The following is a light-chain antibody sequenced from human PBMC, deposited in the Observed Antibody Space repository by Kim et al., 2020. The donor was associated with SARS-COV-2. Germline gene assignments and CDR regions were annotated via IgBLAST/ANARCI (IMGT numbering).Light chain of an antibody. Sequence: SYELTQPPSVSVSPGQTASITCSGDKLGDEYACWYQQKPGQSPVLVIYQDNKRPSGIPERFSGSNSGNTATLTISGTQAMDEADYYCQAWDSSTVVFGGGTKRTVL. CDR3: QAWDSSTVV. J-gene: IGLJ3*02. CDR1: KLGDEY. CDR2: QDN. V-gene: IGLV3-1*01.